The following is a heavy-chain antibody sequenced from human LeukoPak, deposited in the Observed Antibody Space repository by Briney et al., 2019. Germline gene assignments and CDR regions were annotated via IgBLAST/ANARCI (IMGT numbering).Heavy chain of an antibody. D-gene: IGHD3-3*01. CDR1: GFTFSSYA. CDR2: ISGSGGST. Sequence: GGSLRPSCAASGFTFSSYAMSWVRQAPGKGLEWVSAISGSGGSTYYADPVKGRFTISRDNSKNTLYLQMNSLRAEDTAVYYCAKDYDFWTYYYGMDVWGQGTTVTVSS. J-gene: IGHJ6*02. CDR3: AKDYDFWTYYYGMDV. V-gene: IGHV3-23*01.